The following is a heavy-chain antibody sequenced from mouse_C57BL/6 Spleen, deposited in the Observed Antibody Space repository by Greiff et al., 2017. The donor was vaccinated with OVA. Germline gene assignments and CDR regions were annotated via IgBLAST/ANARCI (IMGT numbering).Heavy chain of an antibody. D-gene: IGHD1-1*01. CDR1: GYTFTSYW. Sequence: VQLQQSGAELVKPGASVKMSCKASGYTFTSYWITWVKQRPGQGLEWIGDIYPGSGSTNYNEKFKSKATLTVDTSSSTAYMQLSSLTSEDSAVYYCARVYYGSSYDYWGQGTTLTVSS. J-gene: IGHJ2*01. CDR2: IYPGSGST. CDR3: ARVYYGSSYDY. V-gene: IGHV1-55*01.